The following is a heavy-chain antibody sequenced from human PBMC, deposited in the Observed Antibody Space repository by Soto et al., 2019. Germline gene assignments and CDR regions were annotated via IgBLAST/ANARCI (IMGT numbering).Heavy chain of an antibody. J-gene: IGHJ4*02. CDR3: ARSKYSGCDWDK. CDR2: IYYSGST. CDR1: GGSISSDY. V-gene: IGHV4-59*01. Sequence: SETLSVTCTVSGGSISSDYWSWIRQPPGKGLEWIGYIYYSGSTNYNPSLKSRVTISVDTSKNQFSLKLSSVTAADTAVYYCARSKYSGCDWDKGGKEPRVTFSS. D-gene: IGHD5-12*01.